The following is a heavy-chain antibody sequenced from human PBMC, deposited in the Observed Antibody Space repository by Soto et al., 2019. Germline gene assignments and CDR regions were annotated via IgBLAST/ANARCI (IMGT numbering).Heavy chain of an antibody. D-gene: IGHD3-22*01. Sequence: QVQLVQSGTEVKKRGASVKVSSKASGYAITWFNIQWVRQAPVQRLEWMGWINAGNGNTKYSQKFQGRVTFTRDTSANTAYMELSSLISEDTAVYYCARPKDYDDCLDLWGQGTLVTVSS. J-gene: IGHJ4*02. V-gene: IGHV1-3*01. CDR1: GYAITWFN. CDR3: ARPKDYDDCLDL. CDR2: INAGNGNT.